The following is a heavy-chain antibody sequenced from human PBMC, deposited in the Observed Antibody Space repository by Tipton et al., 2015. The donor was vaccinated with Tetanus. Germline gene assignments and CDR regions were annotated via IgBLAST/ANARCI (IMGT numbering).Heavy chain of an antibody. CDR3: ARTLGRYYYDSSGYFEDFNWFDP. V-gene: IGHV3-48*02. D-gene: IGHD3-22*01. J-gene: IGHJ5*02. Sequence: SLRLSCAASGFTFSSYSMNWVRQAPGKGLEWVSYISSSSSTIYYADSVKGRFTISRDNAKNSLYLQMNSLRDEDTAVYYCARTLGRYYYDSSGYFEDFNWFDPWGQGTQVTVSS. CDR1: GFTFSSYS. CDR2: ISSSSSTI.